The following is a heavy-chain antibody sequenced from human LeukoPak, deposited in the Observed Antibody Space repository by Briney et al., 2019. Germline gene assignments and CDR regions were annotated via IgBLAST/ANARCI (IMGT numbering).Heavy chain of an antibody. CDR2: IIPIFGTA. J-gene: IGHJ4*02. CDR3: AREEVVPAQPAYYFDY. CDR1: GGTFSSYA. V-gene: IGHV1-69*13. D-gene: IGHD2-2*01. Sequence: ASVKVSCKASGGTFSSYAISWVRQAPGQGLEGMGGIIPIFGTANYAQKCQGRVTITADESTSTAYMELSSLRSEDTAVYYCAREEVVPAQPAYYFDYWGQGTLVTVSS.